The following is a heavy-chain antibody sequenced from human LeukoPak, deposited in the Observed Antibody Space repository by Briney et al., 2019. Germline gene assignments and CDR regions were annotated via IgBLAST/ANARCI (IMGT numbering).Heavy chain of an antibody. CDR3: ARMGIVVAPTHYFDY. CDR2: ISSSGSTI. CDR1: GFTFSSYE. V-gene: IGHV3-48*03. Sequence: PGGSLRLSCAASGFTFSSYEMNWVRQAPGKGLEWVSYISSSGSTIYYADSVKGRFTISRDNAKNSLYLQMNSLRAEDTAVYYCARMGIVVAPTHYFDYWGQGTLVTVSS. D-gene: IGHD3-22*01. J-gene: IGHJ4*02.